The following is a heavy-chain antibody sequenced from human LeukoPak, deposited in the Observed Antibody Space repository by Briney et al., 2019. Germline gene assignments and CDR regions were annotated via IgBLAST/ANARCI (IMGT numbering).Heavy chain of an antibody. D-gene: IGHD6-19*01. Sequence: GGSLRLSCAASGFTVSSNYMSWVRQAPGRGLEWVSVIYSGGSTYYADSVKGRFTISRDNSKNTLYLQMNSLRAEDTAVYYCARATRGSGWSSFDYWGQGTLVTVSS. CDR1: GFTVSSNY. CDR2: IYSGGST. V-gene: IGHV3-53*01. CDR3: ARATRGSGWSSFDY. J-gene: IGHJ4*02.